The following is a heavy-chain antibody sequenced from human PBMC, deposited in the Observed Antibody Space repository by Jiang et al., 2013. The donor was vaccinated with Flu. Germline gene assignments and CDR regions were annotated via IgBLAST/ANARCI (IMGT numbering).Heavy chain of an antibody. J-gene: IGHJ4*02. V-gene: IGHV3-11*06. CDR3: ARDWATHYYFDY. Sequence: FTISRDNAKNSLYLQMNSLRAEDTAVYYCARDWATHYYFDYWGQGTLVTVSS. D-gene: IGHD5-12*01.